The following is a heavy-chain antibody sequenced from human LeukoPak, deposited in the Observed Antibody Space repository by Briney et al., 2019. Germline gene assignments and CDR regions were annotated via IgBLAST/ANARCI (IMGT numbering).Heavy chain of an antibody. V-gene: IGHV4-39*07. J-gene: IGHJ6*03. CDR1: GGSISINDYF. D-gene: IGHD3-22*01. CDR2: VSYRGDT. CDR3: TRGSIAYYYMDV. Sequence: SETLSLTCAVSGGSISINDYFWAWIRQSPGKGLEWIGSVSYRGDTYYSPSLQSRVTISVDTPKNQFSLRLNSVTAADTAVYYCTRGSIAYYYMDVWGKGTTVTISS.